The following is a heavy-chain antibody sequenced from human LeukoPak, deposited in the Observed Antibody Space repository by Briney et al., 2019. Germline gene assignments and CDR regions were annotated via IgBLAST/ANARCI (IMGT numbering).Heavy chain of an antibody. V-gene: IGHV3-30-3*01. CDR1: GFTFSSYV. CDR2: ISYGGNNT. J-gene: IGHJ4*02. Sequence: GGSLRLSCAASGFTFSSYVMHWVRQPPGKGLEWMTLISYGGNNTYYTDSVKGRFTISRDNSKNTLYLQMDSLRAEDTAVYYCAKGTMDGGQYYYDSSGGQGTLVTVSS. D-gene: IGHD3-22*01. CDR3: AKGTMDGGQYYYDSS.